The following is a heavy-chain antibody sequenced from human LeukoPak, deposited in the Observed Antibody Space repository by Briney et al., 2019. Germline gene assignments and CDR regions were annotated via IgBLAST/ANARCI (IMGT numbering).Heavy chain of an antibody. CDR1: GFTVSSNY. V-gene: IGHV3-66*01. CDR2: IYSVGST. J-gene: IGHJ4*02. D-gene: IGHD2-21*01. CDR3: ARGDPIVVVY. Sequence: GGSLRLSCAASGFTVSSNYMTWVRQAPGKGLEWVSVIYSVGSTCYADSVKGRFTISRDNSKNTVYLQVNSLRAEDTAVYYCARGDPIVVVYWGQGTLATASA.